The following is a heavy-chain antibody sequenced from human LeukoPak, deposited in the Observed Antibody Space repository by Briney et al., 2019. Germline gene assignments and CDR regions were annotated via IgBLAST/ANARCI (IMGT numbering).Heavy chain of an antibody. CDR1: GFTFNNAW. D-gene: IGHD2-8*01. CDR2: INHSGST. Sequence: PGGSLRLSCAASGFTFNNAWMSWVRQPPGKGLEWIGEINHSGSTNYNPSLKSRVTISVDTSKNQFSLKLSSVTAADTAVYYCARGEVWVYSGGMDVWGQGTTVTVSS. V-gene: IGHV4-34*01. J-gene: IGHJ6*02. CDR3: ARGEVWVYSGGMDV.